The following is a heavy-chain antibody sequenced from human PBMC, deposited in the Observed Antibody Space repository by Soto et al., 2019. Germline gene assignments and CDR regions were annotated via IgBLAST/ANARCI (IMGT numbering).Heavy chain of an antibody. J-gene: IGHJ6*02. CDR1: GYRSPNYW. CDR3: ARTSAAGKYYYGMDV. D-gene: IGHD6-13*01. V-gene: IGHV5-51*01. Sequence: GAFLKISCKASGYRSPNYWIGWVRQMPGKGLEWMGIIYPGDSDTRYSPSFQGQVTISADKSISTAYLQWSSLKASDTAMYYCARTSAAGKYYYGMDVWGQGTTVTVSS. CDR2: IYPGDSDT.